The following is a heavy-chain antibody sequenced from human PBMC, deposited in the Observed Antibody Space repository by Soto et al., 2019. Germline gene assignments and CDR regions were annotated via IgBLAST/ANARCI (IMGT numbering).Heavy chain of an antibody. V-gene: IGHV3-23*01. CDR3: AKGSAFECKGAICYPFDH. J-gene: IGHJ4*02. CDR2: VIGSGVNV. Sequence: GGSLRLSCTASGFTFSNYAINWVRLAPGKRLEWVSSVIGSGVNVFYADSVKGRSTISRDNSKNTVYLEMNSLRADDTAEYFCAKGSAFECKGAICYPFDHWGRGTLVTVSS. CDR1: GFTFSNYA. D-gene: IGHD3-10*01.